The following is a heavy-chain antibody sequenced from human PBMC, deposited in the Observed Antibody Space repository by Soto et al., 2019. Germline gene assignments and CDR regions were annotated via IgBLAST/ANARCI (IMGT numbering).Heavy chain of an antibody. Sequence: QVQLVQSGAEEKKPGASVKVSCKASGYTFSSYAMHWVRQAPGQRLEWMGWINAGNGNKKYSQKFQGRVTITRDTSASKAYMELSSLRSEDTAVYYCARHGSGWDYWGQGTLVTVSS. D-gene: IGHD6-19*01. CDR3: ARHGSGWDY. CDR1: GYTFSSYA. J-gene: IGHJ4*02. CDR2: INAGNGNK. V-gene: IGHV1-3*05.